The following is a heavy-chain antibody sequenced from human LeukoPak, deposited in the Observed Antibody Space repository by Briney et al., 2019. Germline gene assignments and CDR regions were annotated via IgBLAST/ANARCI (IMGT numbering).Heavy chain of an antibody. V-gene: IGHV3-21*01. D-gene: IGHD6-13*01. J-gene: IGHJ4*02. CDR2: FSRSSSYI. Sequence: GGSLRLSCAASGFTFSSYAMHWVRQAPGKGLEWVSSFSRSSSYIYYADSVKGRFTISRDNAKNSLYLQMNSLRAEDTAVYYCARDGGRSSSWYRGGDFDYWGQGTLVTVSS. CDR1: GFTFSSYA. CDR3: ARDGGRSSSWYRGGDFDY.